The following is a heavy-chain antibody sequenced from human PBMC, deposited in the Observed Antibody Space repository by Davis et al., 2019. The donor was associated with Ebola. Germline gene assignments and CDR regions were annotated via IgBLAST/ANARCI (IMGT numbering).Heavy chain of an antibody. D-gene: IGHD6-13*01. J-gene: IGHJ5*02. Sequence: MPSETLSLTCTVSGGSISSSSYYWGWIRQPPGKGLDWIGSIYYSGSTYYNPSLKRRVTISVDTFKNQFSLKLSSVTAADTAVYYCARLGSSWSNWFDPWGQGTLVTVSS. V-gene: IGHV4-39*01. CDR2: IYYSGST. CDR1: GGSISSSSYY. CDR3: ARLGSSWSNWFDP.